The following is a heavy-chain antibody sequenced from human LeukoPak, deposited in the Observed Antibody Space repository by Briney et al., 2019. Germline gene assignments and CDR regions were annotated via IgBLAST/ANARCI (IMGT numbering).Heavy chain of an antibody. D-gene: IGHD1-26*01. J-gene: IGHJ4*02. CDR2: IYTSGNT. Sequence: SETLSLTCNVSGGSISSGSDYWSWIRQPAGKGPEWIGRIYTSGNTNYNPSLKSRVTISVDTSKNQFSLKLTSVTAADTAVYYCARESLGPPYYFDYWGQGTLVTVSA. CDR3: ARESLGPPYYFDY. CDR1: GGSISSGSDY. V-gene: IGHV4-61*02.